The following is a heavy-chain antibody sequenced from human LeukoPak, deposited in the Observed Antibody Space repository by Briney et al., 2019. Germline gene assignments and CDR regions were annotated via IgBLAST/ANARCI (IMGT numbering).Heavy chain of an antibody. V-gene: IGHV3-30-3*01. CDR1: GFTFSSYA. D-gene: IGHD1-26*01. Sequence: GGSLRLSCAASGFTFSSYAMHWVRQAPGKGLEWVAVISYDGSNKYYADSVKGRFTISRDNSKNTLYLQMNSLRAEDTAVYYCARSVVGANILQHWGQGTLVTVSS. CDR2: ISYDGSNK. J-gene: IGHJ1*01. CDR3: ARSVVGANILQH.